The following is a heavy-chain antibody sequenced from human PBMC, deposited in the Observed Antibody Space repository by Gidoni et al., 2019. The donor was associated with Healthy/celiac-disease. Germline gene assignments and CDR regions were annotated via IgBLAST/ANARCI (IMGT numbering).Heavy chain of an antibody. J-gene: IGHJ5*02. Sequence: EVQLVDSGGGLVQPGGSLRLSCAASGLTLRSYWMTWVRQAPGKGMEWLDNIKQDGSEKDYGDSVKGRFTIARDNAKNSLYLQLNSLRVEDTAVYYCARPSYNWNDVWWFDPWGLGTLVTVSS. CDR2: IKQDGSEK. D-gene: IGHD1-20*01. V-gene: IGHV3-7*03. CDR3: ARPSYNWNDVWWFDP. CDR1: GLTLRSYW.